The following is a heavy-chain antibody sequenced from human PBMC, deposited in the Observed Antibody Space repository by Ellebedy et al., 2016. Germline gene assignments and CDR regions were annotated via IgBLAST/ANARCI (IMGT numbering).Heavy chain of an antibody. Sequence: SETLSFTCTVSGASISSSSYYWGWIRQSPGKGLEWIGSLYYSGSTDYKPSLRSRVSISEDMSKNQFSLTLTSVTAADTAVYFCASAMTGDYSDYEGPFDVWGQGTMVTVSA. J-gene: IGHJ3*01. CDR2: LYYSGST. CDR3: ASAMTGDYSDYEGPFDV. D-gene: IGHD4-11*01. CDR1: GASISSSSYY. V-gene: IGHV4-39*01.